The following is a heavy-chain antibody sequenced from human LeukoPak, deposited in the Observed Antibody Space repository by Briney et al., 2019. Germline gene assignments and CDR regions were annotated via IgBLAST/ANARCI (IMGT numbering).Heavy chain of an antibody. J-gene: IGHJ4*02. CDR3: ARGRGELLRPFDY. CDR2: ISSSSSTI. V-gene: IGHV3-48*01. D-gene: IGHD1-26*01. CDR1: GFTFSSYS. Sequence: GGSLTLSCAASGFTFSSYSMNWVRQAPGKGLEWVSYISSSSSTIYYADSVKGRFTISRDNAKNSLYLQMNSLRAEDTAVYYCARGRGELLRPFDYWGQGTLVTVSS.